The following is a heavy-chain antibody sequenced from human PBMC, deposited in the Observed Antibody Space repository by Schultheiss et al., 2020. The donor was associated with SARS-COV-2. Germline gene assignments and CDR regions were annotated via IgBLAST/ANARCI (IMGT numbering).Heavy chain of an antibody. CDR1: GFTFSSYE. V-gene: IGHV3-21*05. Sequence: GGSLRLSCAASGFTFSSYEMNWVRQAPGKGLEWVSYISSSSSYIYYADSVKGRFTISRDNAKNSLYLQMNSLRAEDTAVYYCARDHGSNFDYWGQGTLVTVSS. CDR3: ARDHGSNFDY. J-gene: IGHJ4*02. D-gene: IGHD5-24*01. CDR2: ISSSSSYI.